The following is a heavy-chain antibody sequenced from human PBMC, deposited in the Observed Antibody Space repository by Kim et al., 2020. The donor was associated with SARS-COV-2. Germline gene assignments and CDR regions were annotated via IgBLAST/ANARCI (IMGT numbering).Heavy chain of an antibody. CDR3: ARGNYHGMDV. D-gene: IGHD1-7*01. V-gene: IGHV3-74*01. J-gene: IGHJ6*02. Sequence: SDPTYADSGKGRISISRDNAKNTLCLQMNSLRVEDTAVYYCARGNYHGMDVWGQGTTVIVSS. CDR2: SDP.